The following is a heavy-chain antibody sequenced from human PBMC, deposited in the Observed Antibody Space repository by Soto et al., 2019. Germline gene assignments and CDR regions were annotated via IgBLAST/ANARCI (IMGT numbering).Heavy chain of an antibody. Sequence: GVLRLSCAASGFTVSSNYMSWVRQAPGKGLEWVSVVYSGGSTYYADSVKGRFTISRDNSKNTLYLQMSSLRAEDTAVYYCARDLLRWPDYWGQGTLVTVSS. CDR2: VYSGGST. CDR3: ARDLLRWPDY. V-gene: IGHV3-66*01. CDR1: GFTVSSNY. D-gene: IGHD4-17*01. J-gene: IGHJ4*02.